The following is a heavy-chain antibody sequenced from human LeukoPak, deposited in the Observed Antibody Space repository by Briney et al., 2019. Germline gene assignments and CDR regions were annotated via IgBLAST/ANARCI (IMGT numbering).Heavy chain of an antibody. Sequence: ALVKVSCKASGYTFTSYGISWVRQAPGQGLEWMGWISAYNGNTNYAQKLQGRVTMTTDTSTSTAYMELRSLRSDDTAVYYCARAGSLGYDFWSGYQHFDYWGQGTLVTVSS. V-gene: IGHV1-18*01. J-gene: IGHJ4*02. CDR1: GYTFTSYG. D-gene: IGHD3-3*01. CDR3: ARAGSLGYDFWSGYQHFDY. CDR2: ISAYNGNT.